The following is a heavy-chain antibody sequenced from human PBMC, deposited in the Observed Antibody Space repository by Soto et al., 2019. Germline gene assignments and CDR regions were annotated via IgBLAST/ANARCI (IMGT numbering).Heavy chain of an antibody. CDR3: ARLLLSRVDFDP. CDR2: IDPSDFYT. D-gene: IGHD3-16*02. CDR1: GYSFTSYW. J-gene: IGHJ5*02. Sequence: GESLKISCKGSGYSFTSYWISWVRQMPGKVLEWMGMIDPSDFYTNYSPSFQGHVTISADKSISTAYLQWSSLKASDTAMYYCARLLLSRVDFDPWGQGTLVTVSS. V-gene: IGHV5-10-1*01.